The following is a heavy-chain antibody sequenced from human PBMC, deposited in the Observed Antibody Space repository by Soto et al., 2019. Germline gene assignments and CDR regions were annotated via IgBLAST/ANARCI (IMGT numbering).Heavy chain of an antibody. D-gene: IGHD6-13*01. CDR1: GYSLSGYY. CDR3: ARGWGIAAPGPNWFDP. Sequence: ASVKVSCKASGYSLSGYYLHWVRQAPGQGPEWMGWINPNSGGTKYVQKFQGRVTMTRDTSISTVYLELSRLGSDDTAVYYCARGWGIAAPGPNWFDPWGQGILVTVSS. V-gene: IGHV1-2*02. J-gene: IGHJ5*02. CDR2: INPNSGGT.